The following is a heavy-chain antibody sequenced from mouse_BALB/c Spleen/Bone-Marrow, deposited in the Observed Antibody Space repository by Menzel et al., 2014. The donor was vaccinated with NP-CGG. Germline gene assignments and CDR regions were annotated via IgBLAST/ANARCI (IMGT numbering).Heavy chain of an antibody. CDR2: ISSGSTSI. V-gene: IGHV5-17*02. CDR3: ARSRGNWDDFDY. CDR1: GFTFSSFG. Sequence: EVKLVESGGGLVQPGGSRKLSCAVSGFTFSSFGMHWVRQAPEKGLEWVAYISSGSTSIFYADTLKGRFTISRDNPKNPLFLQMTSLRSEDTAVYYCARSRGNWDDFDYWGQGTTLTVSS. D-gene: IGHD4-1*01. J-gene: IGHJ2*01.